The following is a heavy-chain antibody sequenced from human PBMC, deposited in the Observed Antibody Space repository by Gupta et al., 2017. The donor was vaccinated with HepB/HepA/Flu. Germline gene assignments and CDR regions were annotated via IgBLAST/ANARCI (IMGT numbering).Heavy chain of an antibody. J-gene: IGHJ5*02. CDR3: ARDANYDRLSWFDP. CDR2: INQDGSKM. V-gene: IGHV3-7*01. D-gene: IGHD3-16*01. Sequence: GLEWVANINQDGSKMFYVGSVRGRFTISRDNANNSLFLQINSLRAEDTAVYYCARDANYDRLSWFDPWGQGTLVTVSS.